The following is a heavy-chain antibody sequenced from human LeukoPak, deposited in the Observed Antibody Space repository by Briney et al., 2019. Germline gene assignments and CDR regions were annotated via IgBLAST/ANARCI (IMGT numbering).Heavy chain of an antibody. CDR2: IRTKANFYAT. V-gene: IGHV3-73*01. J-gene: IGHJ3*02. Sequence: GRSLRLSCAASGFAFSGSAIHWVRQASGKGLGWVGRIRTKANFYATAYAASVRGRSTISRDDSENTAYLQMNRLRTEDTAMYYCTRASEIWGQGTMVTVSS. CDR3: TRASEI. CDR1: GFAFSGSA.